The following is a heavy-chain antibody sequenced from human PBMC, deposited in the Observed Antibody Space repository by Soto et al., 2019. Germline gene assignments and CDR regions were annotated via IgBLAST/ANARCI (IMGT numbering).Heavy chain of an antibody. V-gene: IGHV4-34*01. CDR2: INHSGST. J-gene: IGHJ5*02. D-gene: IGHD3-3*01. Sequence: SETLSLTCAVYGGSFSGYYWSWIRQPPGKGLEWIGEINHSGSTNYNPSLKSRVTISVDTSKNQFSLKLSSVTATDTAVYYCARVRPYYFGVSRPQRNWFDPWGQGTLVTVSS. CDR1: GGSFSGYY. CDR3: ARVRPYYFGVSRPQRNWFDP.